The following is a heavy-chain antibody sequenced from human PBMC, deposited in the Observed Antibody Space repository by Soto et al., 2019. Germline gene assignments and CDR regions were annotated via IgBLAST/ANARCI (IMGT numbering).Heavy chain of an antibody. D-gene: IGHD5-12*01. CDR3: ARDLYSGYGTFDY. CDR2: IYYSGST. J-gene: IGHJ4*02. Sequence: LSLTCTVSGGSISSYYWSWIRQPPGKGLEWIGYIYYSGSTNYNPSLKSRVTISVDTSKNQFSLKLSSVTAADTAVYYCARDLYSGYGTFDYWGQGTLVTVSS. CDR1: GGSISSYY. V-gene: IGHV4-59*01.